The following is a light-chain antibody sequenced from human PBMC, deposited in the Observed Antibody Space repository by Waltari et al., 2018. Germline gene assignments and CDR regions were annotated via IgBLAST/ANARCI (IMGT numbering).Light chain of an antibody. Sequence: DIVVTQSPLSLPVTPGEPASISCRSSQSLLHMNGNTYLDWYLQKPGQSPQLLIYLGSNRASGVPDRFSGSGSGTDFTLRISRVEAEDVGVYYCMQSLQTLWTFGPGTKVEIK. CDR1: QSLLHMNGNTY. CDR2: LGS. CDR3: MQSLQTLWT. V-gene: IGKV2-28*01. J-gene: IGKJ1*01.